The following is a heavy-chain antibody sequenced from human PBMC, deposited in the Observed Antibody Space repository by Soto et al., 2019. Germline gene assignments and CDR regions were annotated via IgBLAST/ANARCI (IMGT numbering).Heavy chain of an antibody. D-gene: IGHD4-4*01. CDR2: IYSGGST. J-gene: IGHJ6*02. Sequence: GGSLRLSCAASGFTVSSNYMSWVRQAPGKGLEWVSVIYSGGSTYYADSVKGRFTISRDNSKNTLYLQMNSLRAEDTAVYYCARDQNTVTKLGDYYYYYGMDVWGQGTTVTVSS. CDR1: GFTVSSNY. V-gene: IGHV3-53*01. CDR3: ARDQNTVTKLGDYYYYYGMDV.